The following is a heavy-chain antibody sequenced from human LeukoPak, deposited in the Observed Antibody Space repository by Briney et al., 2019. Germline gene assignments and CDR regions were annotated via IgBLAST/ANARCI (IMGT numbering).Heavy chain of an antibody. D-gene: IGHD5-18*01. Sequence: TGGSLRLSCAASGFTFSNYAMSWVRQAPGKGLEWVSAISGSGHNTYYTDSVKGRFTISRDNSKNTLYLQMNSLRAEDTAVYYCAEAWDTTMVRPDSWGQGTLVTVSS. J-gene: IGHJ4*02. V-gene: IGHV3-23*01. CDR1: GFTFSNYA. CDR3: AEAWDTTMVRPDS. CDR2: ISGSGHNT.